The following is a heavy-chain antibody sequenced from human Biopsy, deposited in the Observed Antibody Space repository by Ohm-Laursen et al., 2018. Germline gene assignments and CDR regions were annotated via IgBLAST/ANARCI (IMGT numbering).Heavy chain of an antibody. D-gene: IGHD5-12*01. CDR3: ARGSGYFKLDV. Sequence: SDTLSLTCAVNGESSSGYFWNWIRQPPGKGLEWIREINQSGSTKYNPSLKRRATLSADSSNSQFSLRLTSVTAADTAIYYCARGSGYFKLDVWGQGTTVTVSS. CDR2: INQSGST. J-gene: IGHJ6*02. V-gene: IGHV4-34*01. CDR1: GESSSGYF.